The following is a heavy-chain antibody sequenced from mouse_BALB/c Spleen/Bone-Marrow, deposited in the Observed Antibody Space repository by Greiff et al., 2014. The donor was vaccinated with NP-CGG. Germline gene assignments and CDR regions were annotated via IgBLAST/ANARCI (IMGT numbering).Heavy chain of an antibody. Sequence: EVQLVESGGGLVQPGGSLKLSCAASGFTFSNYAMPWVRQTPEKRLEWVAYISNGDGTTYYPDTVKGRFTISRDNATNTQYLQMSSLKSDDTAMYYCARRYDYGYGPFAYWGQGTLVTVSA. V-gene: IGHV5-12-2*01. D-gene: IGHD1-2*01. CDR1: GFTFSNYA. J-gene: IGHJ3*01. CDR2: ISNGDGTT. CDR3: ARRYDYGYGPFAY.